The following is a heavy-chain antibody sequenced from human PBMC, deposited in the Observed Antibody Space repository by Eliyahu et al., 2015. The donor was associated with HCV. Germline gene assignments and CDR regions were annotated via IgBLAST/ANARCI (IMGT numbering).Heavy chain of an antibody. CDR3: ARVVAGENDPISRVLDP. V-gene: IGHV7-4-1*02. CDR2: IDTTTGNP. D-gene: IGHD3-16*01. J-gene: IGHJ5*02. Sequence: QVQLVQSGSELKKPGASVKVSCKASGXSFTTXSMNWXRQAPGHGLXWMGWIDTTTGNPTYAQGFSGRFVFSLDTSVSTAYLQITSLKAEDTAVYYCARVVAGENDPISRVLDPWGQGTLVTVSS. CDR1: GXSFTTXS.